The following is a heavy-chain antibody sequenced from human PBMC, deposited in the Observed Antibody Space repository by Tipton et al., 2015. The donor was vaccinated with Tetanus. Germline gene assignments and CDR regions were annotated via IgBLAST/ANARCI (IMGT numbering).Heavy chain of an antibody. CDR3: ARDAGPAGGGSFDY. V-gene: IGHV1-2*02. CDR1: GYTFTNYH. Sequence: QLVQSGAEVKKPGASVRVSCKPSGYTFTNYHVQWVRQAPGQGLGWMGWIDPKGGDTDFAQRFQGRVTMTRDSSISTVSMELSRLRSDDTAVYYCARDAGPAGGGSFDYWGQGTLVTVAS. J-gene: IGHJ4*02. CDR2: IDPKGGDT. D-gene: IGHD3-16*01.